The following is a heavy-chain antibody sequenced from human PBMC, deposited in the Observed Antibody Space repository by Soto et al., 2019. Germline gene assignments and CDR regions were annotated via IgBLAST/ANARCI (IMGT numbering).Heavy chain of an antibody. V-gene: IGHV3-15*01. D-gene: IGHD3-10*01. CDR2: IKSKTDGGTT. Sequence: GGSLRLSCAASGFTFSNAWMSWVRQAPGKGLEWVGRIKSKTDGGTTDYAAPVKGRFTISRDDSKNTLYLQMNSLKTEDTAVYYCTTHPNYYGSGSYYLPRYYYYYYYMDVWGKGTTVTVSS. CDR1: GFTFSNAW. J-gene: IGHJ6*03. CDR3: TTHPNYYGSGSYYLPRYYYYYYYMDV.